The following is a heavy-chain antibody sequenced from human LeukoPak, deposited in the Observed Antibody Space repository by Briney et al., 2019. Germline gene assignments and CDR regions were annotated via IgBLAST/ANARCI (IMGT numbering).Heavy chain of an antibody. CDR3: ARGQPTRLLFFFDY. CDR2: ISGSGGST. V-gene: IGHV3-23*01. J-gene: IGHJ4*02. Sequence: PGGSLRLSCAASGFTFSSYAMSWVRQAPGKGLEWVSAISGSGGSTYYADSVKGRFTISRDNSKNTLYLQMNSWRAEETALYYCARGQPTRLLFFFDYGGRETLVPVS. D-gene: IGHD3-3*01. CDR1: GFTFSSYA.